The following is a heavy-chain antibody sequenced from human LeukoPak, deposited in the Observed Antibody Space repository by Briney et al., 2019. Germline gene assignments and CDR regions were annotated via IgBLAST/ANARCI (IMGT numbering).Heavy chain of an antibody. V-gene: IGHV1-69*13. CDR1: GGTFSSYA. Sequence: GASVKVSCKASGGTFSSYAISWVRQAPGQGLEWMGGIIPISGTANYAQKFQGRVTITADESTSTAYMELSSLRSEDTAVYYCARGRDDNSGYYYGSFDYWGQGTLVTVSS. CDR2: IIPISGTA. J-gene: IGHJ4*02. CDR3: ARGRDDNSGYYYGSFDY. D-gene: IGHD3-22*01.